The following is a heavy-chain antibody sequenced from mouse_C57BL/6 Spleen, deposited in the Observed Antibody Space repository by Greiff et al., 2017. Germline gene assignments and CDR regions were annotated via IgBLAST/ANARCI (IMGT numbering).Heavy chain of an antibody. CDR1: GFSLTSYA. V-gene: IGHV2-9-1*01. J-gene: IGHJ3*01. Sequence: VQVVESGPGLVAPSQSLSITCTVSGFSLTSYAISWVRQPPGKGLEWLGVIWPGGGTNSNSPLNSSPSICKDNSKSQVFLKMTSLQTDDTARYCGATYYYDSTPFAYWGKGTLVTVSA. CDR2: IWPGGGT. CDR3: ATYYYDSTPFAY. D-gene: IGHD1-1*01.